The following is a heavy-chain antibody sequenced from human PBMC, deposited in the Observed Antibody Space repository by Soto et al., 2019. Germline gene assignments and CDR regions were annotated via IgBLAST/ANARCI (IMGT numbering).Heavy chain of an antibody. CDR1: GFTFSNYA. D-gene: IGHD1-1*01. J-gene: IGHJ4*02. CDR3: ARYTRSLDY. CDR2: ITTSGDIT. V-gene: IGHV3-23*01. Sequence: PGGSLRLSCAASGFTFSNYAMSWVRQAPGKGLEWLSTITTSGDITYDADSVRGRFTTSRDNSKNTLYLQMDSLRAEDTALYYCARYTRSLDYCGQGTLVTVS.